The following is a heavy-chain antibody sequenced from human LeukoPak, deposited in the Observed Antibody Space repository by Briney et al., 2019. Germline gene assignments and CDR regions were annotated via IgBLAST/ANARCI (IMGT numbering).Heavy chain of an antibody. Sequence: GGSLRLYCAASGFTFSSYAMSWVRQAPGKGLQWVSAISGSGGSTYYADSVKGRFTISRDNSKNTLYLQMNSLRAEDTAVYYCASPPRGYSYGLRSYFDYWGQGTLVTVSS. J-gene: IGHJ4*02. CDR1: GFTFSSYA. CDR2: ISGSGGST. V-gene: IGHV3-23*01. D-gene: IGHD5-18*01. CDR3: ASPPRGYSYGLRSYFDY.